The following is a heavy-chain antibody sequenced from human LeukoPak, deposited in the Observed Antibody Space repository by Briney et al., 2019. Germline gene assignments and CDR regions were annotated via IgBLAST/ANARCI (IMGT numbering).Heavy chain of an antibody. J-gene: IGHJ5*02. CDR3: AKFRGQEMVVVPAAIPNWFDP. V-gene: IGHV3-23*01. D-gene: IGHD2-2*01. Sequence: PGGSLRLSCAASGFTFSSYAMSWVRQAPGKGLEWVSAISGSGGSTYYADSVKGRFTISRDNFKSTLYLQMNSLRAEDTAVYYCAKFRGQEMVVVPAAIPNWFDPWGQGTLVTVSS. CDR1: GFTFSSYA. CDR2: ISGSGGST.